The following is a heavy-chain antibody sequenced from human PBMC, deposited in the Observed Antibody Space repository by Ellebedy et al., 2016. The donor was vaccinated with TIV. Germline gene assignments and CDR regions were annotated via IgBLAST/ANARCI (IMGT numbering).Heavy chain of an antibody. D-gene: IGHD2-8*01. CDR3: AKPFLMVYAPFDY. J-gene: IGHJ4*02. V-gene: IGHV3-23*01. CDR1: GFTFRNYN. Sequence: GESLKISCAASGFTFRNYNMSWVRQAPGKGLEWVSSITSSGGSTYYADSVKGRFTISRDNSKNTLYLQMNSLRAEDTAVFYCAKPFLMVYAPFDYWGQGTLVTVSS. CDR2: ITSSGGST.